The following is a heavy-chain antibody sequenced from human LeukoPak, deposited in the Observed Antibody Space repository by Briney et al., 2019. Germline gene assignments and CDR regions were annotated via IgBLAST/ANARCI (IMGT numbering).Heavy chain of an antibody. Sequence: GGSLRLSCAASGFTFSSYGMHWVRQAPGKGLEWVAVISYDGSNKYYADSVKGRFTISRDNSKNTLYLQMNSLRAEDTAVYYCARGYYYDSSGYSWFDPWGQGTLVTVSS. D-gene: IGHD3-22*01. CDR2: ISYDGSNK. CDR1: GFTFSSYG. V-gene: IGHV3-30*03. CDR3: ARGYYYDSSGYSWFDP. J-gene: IGHJ5*02.